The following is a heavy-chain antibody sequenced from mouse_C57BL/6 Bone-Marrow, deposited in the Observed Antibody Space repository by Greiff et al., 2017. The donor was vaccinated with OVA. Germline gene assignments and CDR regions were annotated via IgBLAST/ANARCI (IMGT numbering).Heavy chain of an antibody. CDR3: TRRNYWYFDV. CDR2: IDPETGGT. CDR1: GYTFTDYE. Sequence: VKLQQSGAELVRPGASVTLSCKASGYTFTDYEMHWVKQTPVHGLDWIGAIDPETGGTAYNQKFKGKAILTADKSSSTAYMELRSLTSEDSAVYYCTRRNYWYFDVWGTGTTVTVSS. J-gene: IGHJ1*03. V-gene: IGHV1-15*01.